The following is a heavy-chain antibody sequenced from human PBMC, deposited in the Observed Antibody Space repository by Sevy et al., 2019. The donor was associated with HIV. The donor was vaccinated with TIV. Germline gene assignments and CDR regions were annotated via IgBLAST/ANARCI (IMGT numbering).Heavy chain of an antibody. J-gene: IGHJ5*02. D-gene: IGHD2-2*01. Sequence: SETLSLTCAVHDGSFSGYYWNWIRQLPGKGLEWIGEINESGITYYNPSLKSRVTISVDTSKKQFSLKLNSVTAVDSAVYFCARSPPVVVVPGAPSWFDPWGQGTLGTVSS. CDR2: INESGIT. V-gene: IGHV4-34*01. CDR3: ARSPPVVVVPGAPSWFDP. CDR1: DGSFSGYY.